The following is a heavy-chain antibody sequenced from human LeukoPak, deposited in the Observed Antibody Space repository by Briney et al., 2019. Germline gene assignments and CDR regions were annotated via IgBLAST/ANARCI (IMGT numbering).Heavy chain of an antibody. Sequence: GGSLRLSCVASGFSFSIYSMSWVRQAPGKGLEWVSAITRSSSSIYYADSVNGRFTISRDNAKRSVYLQMNSLRAEDTAVYYYTSELYFSDGSGLWGPGTMVTVSS. CDR2: ITRSSSSI. D-gene: IGHD3-22*01. CDR1: GFSFSIYS. J-gene: IGHJ3*01. CDR3: TSELYFSDGSGL. V-gene: IGHV3-21*01.